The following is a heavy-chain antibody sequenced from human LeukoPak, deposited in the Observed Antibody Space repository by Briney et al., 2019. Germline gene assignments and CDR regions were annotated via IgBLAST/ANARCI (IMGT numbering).Heavy chain of an antibody. D-gene: IGHD3-22*01. J-gene: IGHJ4*02. V-gene: IGHV4-59*01. Sequence: SETLSLTCAVYGGSFSGYYWSWIRQPPGKGLEWIGYVYYSGSTNYNPSLKSRVTISVDTSKNQFSLKLSSVTAADTAVYYCARGGYYYDSSGYFDYWGQGTLVTVSS. CDR1: GGSFSGYY. CDR3: ARGGYYYDSSGYFDY. CDR2: VYYSGST.